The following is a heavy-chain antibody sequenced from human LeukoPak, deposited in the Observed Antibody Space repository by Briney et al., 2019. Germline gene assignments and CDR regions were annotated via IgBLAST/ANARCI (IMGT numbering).Heavy chain of an antibody. D-gene: IGHD3-22*01. CDR2: IRSSSSYI. CDR1: GFTFSSYS. Sequence: VGSLRLSCAASGFTFSSYSMNWVRPAPGKGLEWLPSIRSSSSYIYYADSVKGRFTISRDNAKNSLYLQMNSLRAEDTAVYYCARDSYDSSGYYPYFADFDIWGQGTMVTVSS. J-gene: IGHJ3*02. CDR3: ARDSYDSSGYYPYFADFDI. V-gene: IGHV3-21*01.